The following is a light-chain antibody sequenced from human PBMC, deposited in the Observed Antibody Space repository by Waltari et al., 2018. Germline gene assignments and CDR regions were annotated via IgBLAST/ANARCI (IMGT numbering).Light chain of an antibody. CDR1: QAIDTR. J-gene: IGKJ5*01. CDR3: QQASSFLLT. Sequence: DIQMTQSPSSVSASVGDRVTISCRASQAIDTRVAWYQVKPGKAPKRLIYATSSLHSGVPSRFNGSGSGTDFTLTIASLQPEDFATYYCQQASSFLLTFGQGTRLEIK. V-gene: IGKV1-12*01. CDR2: ATS.